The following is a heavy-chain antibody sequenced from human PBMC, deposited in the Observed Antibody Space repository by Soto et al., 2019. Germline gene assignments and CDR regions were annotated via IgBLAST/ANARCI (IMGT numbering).Heavy chain of an antibody. V-gene: IGHV5-51*01. J-gene: IGHJ3*01. CDR1: GYSFISYW. CDR2: FYPGDSTS. Sequence: LKISCKTSGYSFISYWVAWVRQLPGKGLEWMGTFYPGDSTSTYSPSFQGQVTISVDTSITTAYLQLNSLKASDTAMYYCARIIGYCRNNDCSWTFDVWGQGTMVTVSS. D-gene: IGHD2-15*01. CDR3: ARIIGYCRNNDCSWTFDV.